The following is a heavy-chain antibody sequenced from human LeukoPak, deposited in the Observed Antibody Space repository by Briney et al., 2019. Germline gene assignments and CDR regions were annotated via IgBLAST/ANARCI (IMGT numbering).Heavy chain of an antibody. J-gene: IGHJ4*02. CDR2: ISSTGTYI. D-gene: IGHD3/OR15-3a*01. Sequence: GESLRLSCATSGFTFSSSTFGSYTMTWVRQAPGKGLEWVSSISSTGTYIYYTDSVKCRFTISRDNLKNTLYLQMNSLRAEDTAVYYGAKDRGVIFDSYFAYGGEGTLVSVP. V-gene: IGHV3-21*04. CDR1: GFTFSSSTFGSYT. CDR3: AKDRGVIFDSYFAY.